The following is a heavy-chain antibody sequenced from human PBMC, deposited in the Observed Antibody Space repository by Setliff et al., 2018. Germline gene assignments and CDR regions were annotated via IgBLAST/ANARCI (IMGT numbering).Heavy chain of an antibody. V-gene: IGHV4-34*01. Sequence: SETLSLTCAVYGGSFSGYYWSWIRQPPGKGLEWIGEINHSGSTNYNPSLKSRVTISVDTSKKQFSLKLSSVTAADTAVYYCARGRAPGGFSNWFDPWGQGTLVTVSS. D-gene: IGHD6-25*01. J-gene: IGHJ5*02. CDR3: ARGRAPGGFSNWFDP. CDR1: GGSFSGYY. CDR2: INHSGST.